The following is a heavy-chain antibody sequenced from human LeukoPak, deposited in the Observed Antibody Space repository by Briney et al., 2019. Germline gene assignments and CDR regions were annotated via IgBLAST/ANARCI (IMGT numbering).Heavy chain of an antibody. V-gene: IGHV5-51*01. J-gene: IGHJ4*02. Sequence: GESLKISCKGSGYRFTSYWIGWVRQMPGKGLEWMGIIYPGDSDTTYSPSFQGQVTISADKSISTAYLQWSSLKASDTAMYYCARRKTGYSSSWAIDYWGQGTLVTVSS. CDR2: IYPGDSDT. D-gene: IGHD6-6*01. CDR3: ARRKTGYSSSWAIDY. CDR1: GYRFTSYW.